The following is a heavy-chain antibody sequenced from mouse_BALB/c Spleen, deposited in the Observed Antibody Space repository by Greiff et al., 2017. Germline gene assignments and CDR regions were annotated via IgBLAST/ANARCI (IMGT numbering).Heavy chain of an antibody. CDR1: GYTFTSYY. J-gene: IGHJ4*01. CDR2: INPSNGGT. CDR3: TISGYGYDYARDF. D-gene: IGHD1-2*01. Sequence: QVQLQQSGAELVKPGASVKLSCKASGYTFTSYYMYWVKQRPGQGLEWIGEINPSNGGTNFNEKFKSKATLTVDKSSSTAYMQLSSLTSEDSAVYYCTISGYGYDYARDFGGRGTSVTVSS. V-gene: IGHV1S16*01.